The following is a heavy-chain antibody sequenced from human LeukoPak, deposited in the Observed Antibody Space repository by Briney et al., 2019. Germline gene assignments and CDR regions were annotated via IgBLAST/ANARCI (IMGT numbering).Heavy chain of an antibody. CDR1: EFSVGSNY. D-gene: IGHD2-2*01. J-gene: IGHJ4*02. V-gene: IGHV3-66*01. CDR2: IYSGGST. Sequence: PGGSLRLSCAASEFSVGSNYMTWVRQAPGKGLEWVSLIYSGGSTYYADSVKGRFTISRDNSKNTLYLQMNSLRAEDTAVYYCAKEVVPAAIDFDYWGQGTLVTVSS. CDR3: AKEVVPAAIDFDY.